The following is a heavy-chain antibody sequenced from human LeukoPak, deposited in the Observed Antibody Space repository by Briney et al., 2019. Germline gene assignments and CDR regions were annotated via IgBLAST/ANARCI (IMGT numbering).Heavy chain of an antibody. J-gene: IGHJ5*02. CDR1: GGSISGTPYY. Sequence: SETLSLTCAISGGSISGTPYYWGWIRQPPGKGLEWIGSIYYSGSTYYNPSLKSRLTKSVDTSKNQFSLKLSSVTAADTAVYYCARLVHSNYQFDPWGQGTLVTVSS. D-gene: IGHD4-11*01. V-gene: IGHV4-39*07. CDR3: ARLVHSNYQFDP. CDR2: IYYSGST.